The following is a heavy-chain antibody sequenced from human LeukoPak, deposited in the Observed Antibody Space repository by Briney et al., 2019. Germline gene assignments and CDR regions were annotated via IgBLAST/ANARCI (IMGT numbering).Heavy chain of an antibody. CDR1: GFTFSSYA. CDR3: AKVELWLVFDY. D-gene: IGHD6-19*01. J-gene: IGHJ4*02. V-gene: IGHV3-23*01. CDR2: ISGSGGST. Sequence: GGSLRLSCVASGFTFSSYAMSWVRQARGKGLEWVSAISGSGGSTYYADSVKGRFTISRDNSKNTLYLRMNSLRADDTAVYYCAKVELWLVFDYWGQGTLVTVPS.